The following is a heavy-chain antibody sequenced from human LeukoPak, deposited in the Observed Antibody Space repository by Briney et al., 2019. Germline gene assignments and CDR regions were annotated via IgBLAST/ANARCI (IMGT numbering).Heavy chain of an antibody. Sequence: PGGSLRLSCAASGFTFSNAWMSWVRQAPGKGLEWVGRIKSKIDGGTTDYAAPVKGRFTISRDDSKNTLYLQMNSLKTEGTAVYYCTTDAGPYWGQGTLVTVSS. CDR1: GFTFSNAW. CDR2: IKSKIDGGTT. CDR3: TTDAGPY. V-gene: IGHV3-15*01. J-gene: IGHJ4*02.